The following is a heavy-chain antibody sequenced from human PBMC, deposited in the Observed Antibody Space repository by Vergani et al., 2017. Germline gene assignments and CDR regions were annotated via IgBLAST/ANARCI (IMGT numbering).Heavy chain of an antibody. J-gene: IGHJ6*03. V-gene: IGHV4-61*02. CDR2: IYTSGST. CDR3: ARDAVVGGSSGWYGAPSRYYYYMDV. Sequence: QVQLQESGPGLVKPSQTLSLTCTVSGGSISSGSYYWSWIRQPAGKGLEWIGRIYTSGSTNYNPSLKSRVTMSVDTSKNQFSLKLSSVTAADTAVYYCARDAVVGGSSGWYGAPSRYYYYMDVWGKGTTVTVSS. D-gene: IGHD6-19*01. CDR1: GGSISSGSYY.